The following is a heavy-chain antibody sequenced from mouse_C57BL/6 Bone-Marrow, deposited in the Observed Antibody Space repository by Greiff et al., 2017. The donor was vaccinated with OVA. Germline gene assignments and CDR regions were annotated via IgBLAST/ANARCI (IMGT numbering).Heavy chain of an antibody. Sequence: QVTLKESGPGILQPSQTLSLTCSFSGFSLSTFGMGVGWIRQPSGKGLEWLAHIWWDDDKYYNPALKSRLTISTDTSKNQVFLKIANVDTADTATYYCARMRYYYGSSYGYWGQGTTLTVSS. V-gene: IGHV8-8*01. J-gene: IGHJ2*01. CDR1: GFSLSTFGMG. D-gene: IGHD1-1*01. CDR3: ARMRYYYGSSYGY. CDR2: IWWDDDK.